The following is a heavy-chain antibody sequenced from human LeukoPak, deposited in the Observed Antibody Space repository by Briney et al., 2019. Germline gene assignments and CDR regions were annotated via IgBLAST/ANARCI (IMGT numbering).Heavy chain of an antibody. CDR1: GGSFSGYY. D-gene: IGHD6-13*01. V-gene: IGHV4-34*01. Sequence: PSETLSLTCAVYGGSFSGYYWSWIRQPPGKGLEWIGEINHSGSTNYNPSLKSRLTISVDTSQKQFSLKLSSVTAADTAVYYCARAPVRVAAVGKYFDFWGQGTLVIVSS. J-gene: IGHJ4*02. CDR2: INHSGST. CDR3: ARAPVRVAAVGKYFDF.